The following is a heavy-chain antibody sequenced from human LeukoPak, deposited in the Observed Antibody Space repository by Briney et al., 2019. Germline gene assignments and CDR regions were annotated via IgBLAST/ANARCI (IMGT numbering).Heavy chain of an antibody. CDR3: ARGVSRLGELSLNWFDP. J-gene: IGHJ5*02. V-gene: IGHV1-18*01. CDR2: ISAYNGNT. CDR1: GYTFTSYG. Sequence: ASVKVSCTASGYTFTSYGISWVRQAPGQGLEWMGWISAYNGNTNYAQKLQGRVTMTTDTSTSTAYMELRSLRSDDTAVYYCARGVSRLGELSLNWFDPWGQGTLVTVSS. D-gene: IGHD3-16*02.